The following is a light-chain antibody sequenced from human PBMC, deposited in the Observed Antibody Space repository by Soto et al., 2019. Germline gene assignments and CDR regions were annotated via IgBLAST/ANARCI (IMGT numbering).Light chain of an antibody. CDR1: QSLSSSY. Sequence: EIVLTQSPGTLSLSPGERATLSCRASQSLSSSYLAWYQQKPGQAPRLLIYGASSRATGIPDRFSGSGSGTDFTLTISSLEPEDCAVYYCQHYGSTPQTFGQGTNVDIK. CDR3: QHYGSTPQT. CDR2: GAS. J-gene: IGKJ1*01. V-gene: IGKV3-20*01.